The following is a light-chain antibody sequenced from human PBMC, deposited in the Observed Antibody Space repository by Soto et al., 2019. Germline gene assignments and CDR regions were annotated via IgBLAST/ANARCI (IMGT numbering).Light chain of an antibody. J-gene: IGKJ3*01. V-gene: IGKV3-20*01. Sequence: EIVLTQSPGTLSLSPGERATLSCRASQSVSSDYLAWYQQKPGQAPRLLIYGVSSRATGIPDRFSGSGSGTDFTLSISRLEPEDFAVYYCQQYGGSPFTFGPGTKVDIK. CDR2: GVS. CDR3: QQYGGSPFT. CDR1: QSVSSDY.